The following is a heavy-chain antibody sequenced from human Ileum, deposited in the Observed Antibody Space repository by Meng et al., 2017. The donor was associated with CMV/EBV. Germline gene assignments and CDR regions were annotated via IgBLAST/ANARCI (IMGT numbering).Heavy chain of an antibody. J-gene: IGHJ5*02. CDR3: ARDGGIHGWFDP. CDR2: IKQDGSDK. CDR1: GFTFTNYW. D-gene: IGHD3-16*01. Sequence: GESLKISCAASGFTFTNYWMSWVRQAPGKGLEWVANIKQDGSDKYYVDSVKGRFTISRDNAKNSLYLQMNSLRVEDTAMYYYARDGGIHGWFDPWGQGTMVTVSS. V-gene: IGHV3-7*01.